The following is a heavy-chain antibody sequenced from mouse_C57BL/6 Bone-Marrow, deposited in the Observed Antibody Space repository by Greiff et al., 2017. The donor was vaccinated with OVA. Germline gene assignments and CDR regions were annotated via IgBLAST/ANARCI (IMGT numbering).Heavy chain of an antibody. CDR2: IDPSDSET. CDR1: GYTFTSYW. Sequence: QVQLKQPGAELVRPGSSVKLSCKASGYTFTSYWMHWVKQRPIQGLEWIGNIDPSDSETHYNQKFKDKATLTVDKSSSTAYMQLSSLTSEDSAVYYCARDDYDYYYAMDYGGQGTSVTVSS. J-gene: IGHJ4*01. CDR3: ARDDYDYYYAMDY. D-gene: IGHD2-4*01. V-gene: IGHV1-52*01.